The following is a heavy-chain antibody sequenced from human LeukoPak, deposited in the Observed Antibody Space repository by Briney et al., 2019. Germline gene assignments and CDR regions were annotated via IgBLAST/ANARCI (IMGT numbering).Heavy chain of an antibody. CDR3: AKSPSWGSGLDAFDI. D-gene: IGHD7-27*01. CDR1: GGSISNYY. CDR2: IYYTGST. Sequence: RSETLSLTCTVSGGSISNYYWSWIRQPPGKGLEWIGYIYYTGSTKYNPSLKSRVTLSVDSSKTQFSLKLNSVTAADTAVYYCAKSPSWGSGLDAFDIWGQGTMVTVSS. V-gene: IGHV4-59*01. J-gene: IGHJ3*02.